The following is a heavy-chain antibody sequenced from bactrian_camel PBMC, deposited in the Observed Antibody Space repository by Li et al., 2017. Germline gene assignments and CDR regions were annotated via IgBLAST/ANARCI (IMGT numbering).Heavy chain of an antibody. Sequence: VQLVESGGGSVQAGGSLRPSCAASGYTASSNCMGWFRQAPGKEREGIAVIDSYGDTAYAESLKDRFTISVDNAKNTLYLQINSLKPEDSATYYCAAGQGVGWCLDVIRVGAEPDFDYWGHGTQVTVS. V-gene: IGHV3S55*01. D-gene: IGHD5*01. CDR2: IDSYGDT. CDR1: GYTASSNC. J-gene: IGHJ6*01. CDR3: AAGQGVGWCLDVIRVGAEPDFDY.